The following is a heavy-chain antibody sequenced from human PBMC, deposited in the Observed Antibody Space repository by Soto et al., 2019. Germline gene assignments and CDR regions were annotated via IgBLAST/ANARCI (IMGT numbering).Heavy chain of an antibody. J-gene: IGHJ4*02. CDR2: IYYSGST. Sequence: KLSETLSLTCTVSGGSISSSSYYWGWIRRPPGKGLEWIGSIYYSGSTYYNPSLKSRVTISVDTSKNQFSLKLSSVTAADTAVYYCARRDRAGSGSYYRAPYLDYWGQGTLVTVSS. D-gene: IGHD3-10*01. CDR1: GGSISSSSYY. V-gene: IGHV4-39*01. CDR3: ARRDRAGSGSYYRAPYLDY.